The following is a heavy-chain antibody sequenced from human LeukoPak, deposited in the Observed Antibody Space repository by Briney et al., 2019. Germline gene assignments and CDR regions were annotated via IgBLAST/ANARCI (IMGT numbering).Heavy chain of an antibody. CDR3: ARVWPGSSSWLYYYYGMDV. V-gene: IGHV1-2*02. CDR2: INPNSGGT. D-gene: IGHD6-13*01. CDR1: GYTFTGYY. Sequence: GASVKVSCKASGYTFTGYYMHWVRQAPGQGLEWMGWINPNSGGTNYAQKFQGRVTMTRETSISTAYMELSRLRSDDTAVYYCARVWPGSSSWLYYYYGMDVWGQGTTVTVSS. J-gene: IGHJ6*02.